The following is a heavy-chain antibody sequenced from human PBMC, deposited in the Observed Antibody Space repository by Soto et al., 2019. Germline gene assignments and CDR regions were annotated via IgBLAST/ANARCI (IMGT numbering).Heavy chain of an antibody. J-gene: IGHJ4*02. Sequence: QVQLVQSGAEVKKPGSSVKVSCKAAGGTFSSYAISWVRQAPGQGLEWMGVIIPIFGTANYAQKFQGRVTITADKSTSTADMELSSLRSEDTAVYYCARDGFGSSWSLRYSSGSKGYWGQGTLVTVSS. CDR1: GGTFSSYA. V-gene: IGHV1-69*06. CDR2: IIPIFGTA. CDR3: ARDGFGSSWSLRYSSGSKGY. D-gene: IGHD6-19*01.